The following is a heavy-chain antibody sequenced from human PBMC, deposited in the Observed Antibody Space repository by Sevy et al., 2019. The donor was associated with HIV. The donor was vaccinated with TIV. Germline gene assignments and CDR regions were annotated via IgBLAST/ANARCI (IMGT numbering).Heavy chain of an antibody. V-gene: IGHV1-2*02. CDR1: GYTFIGFY. Sequence: ASVKVSCKASGYTFIGFYIHWVRQAPGQGLEWMGWINPNSGDTDYAQKFQGRVTMTRDTSATTAYMELNRLRSDDTAVYFCASRDIVKGFDSWGPGTLVTVSS. CDR3: ASRDIVKGFDS. D-gene: IGHD2-15*01. J-gene: IGHJ4*02. CDR2: INPNSGDT.